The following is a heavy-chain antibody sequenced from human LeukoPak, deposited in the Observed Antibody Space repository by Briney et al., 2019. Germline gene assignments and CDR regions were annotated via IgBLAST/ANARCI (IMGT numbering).Heavy chain of an antibody. CDR1: GLTFSSYA. Sequence: GGSLRLSCADSGLTFSSYAMGWVRQAPGKGLEWGSAISGSGGSTYYAYSVKGRFTISRDNPKNTLYLQMNSLRAEDTAVYYCAKTYSSRWFLGDYLDCWGQGTLVTVSS. D-gene: IGHD6-19*01. J-gene: IGHJ4*02. V-gene: IGHV3-23*01. CDR3: AKTYSSRWFLGDYLDC. CDR2: ISGSGGST.